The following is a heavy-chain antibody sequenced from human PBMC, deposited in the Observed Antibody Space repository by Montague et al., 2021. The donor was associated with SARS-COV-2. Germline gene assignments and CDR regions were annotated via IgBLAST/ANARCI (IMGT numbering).Heavy chain of an antibody. CDR2: IKQSGST. V-gene: IGHV4-34*01. CDR1: GGSIGDDH. CDR3: ARGHLSVSMIVVVFTSASYYFDY. D-gene: IGHD3-22*01. Sequence: SETLSLTCGVYGGSIGDDHWSWIRQPPGKGLEWIGDIKQSGSTNYNQSLKSRVTISVDTSRNQFSLKLTSVTAADTAVYFCARGHLSVSMIVVVFTSASYYFDYWGQGALVTVSS. J-gene: IGHJ4*02.